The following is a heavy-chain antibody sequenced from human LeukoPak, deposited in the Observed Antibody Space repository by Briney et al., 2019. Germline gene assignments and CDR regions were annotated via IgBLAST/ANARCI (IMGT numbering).Heavy chain of an antibody. CDR1: GYTFTNYG. V-gene: IGHV1-18*01. D-gene: IGHD5-12*01. J-gene: IGHJ4*02. CDR3: ARDLPADSGYETHDY. Sequence: ASVKVPCKTSGYTFTNYGISWVRQAPGQGLEWVGWTSAYNGNTDYAQKFQGRVTMTTDSSTSTAYMELRSLRSDDTAVYYCARDLPADSGYETHDYWGQGTLVTVSS. CDR2: TSAYNGNT.